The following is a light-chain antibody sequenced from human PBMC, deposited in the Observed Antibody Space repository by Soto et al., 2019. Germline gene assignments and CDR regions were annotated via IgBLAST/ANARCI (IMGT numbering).Light chain of an antibody. V-gene: IGKV1-5*01. Sequence: DIQMTQSPSTLSASVGXRVTITCRASQSISSWLAWYQQKPGKAPKVLIYDASSLESGVPSRFSGSGSGTEFTLTLRSLQPDDFASYYCQQYNSYSYTFGQATKVDI. J-gene: IGKJ2*01. CDR3: QQYNSYSYT. CDR2: DAS. CDR1: QSISSW.